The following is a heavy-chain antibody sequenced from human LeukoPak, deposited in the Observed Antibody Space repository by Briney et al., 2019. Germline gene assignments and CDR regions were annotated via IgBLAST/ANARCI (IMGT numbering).Heavy chain of an antibody. CDR1: GYTFTSYA. V-gene: IGHV7-4-1*02. J-gene: IGHJ4*02. CDR2: SNTNTVNP. Sequence: ASVKVSCKACGYTFTSYAMNWVRQAPGQGLEWMGWSNTNTVNPTYVQGCTGRVVFSFETSGRTAYLQISRLKAEETAVYYGERTGFGFIQYDILTGYHNWGIDYWGQGTLVTVSS. CDR3: ERTGFGFIQYDILTGYHNWGIDY. D-gene: IGHD3-9*01.